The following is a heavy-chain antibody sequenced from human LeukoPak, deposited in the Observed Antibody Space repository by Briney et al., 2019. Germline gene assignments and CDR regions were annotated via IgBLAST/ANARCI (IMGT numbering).Heavy chain of an antibody. D-gene: IGHD3-22*01. V-gene: IGHV1-46*01. CDR3: ARVLYYYDSSGYSNDAFDI. CDR1: GCTFTSYY. Sequence: ASVKVSCKASGCTFTSYYMHWVRQAPGQGLEGMGIINPSGGSTSYAQKFQGRVTMTRDTSTSTVYMELSSLRSEDTAVYYCARVLYYYDSSGYSNDAFDIWGQGTMVTVSS. CDR2: INPSGGST. J-gene: IGHJ3*02.